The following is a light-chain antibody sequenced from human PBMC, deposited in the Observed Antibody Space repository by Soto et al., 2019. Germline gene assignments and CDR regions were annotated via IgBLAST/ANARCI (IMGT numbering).Light chain of an antibody. CDR1: QNIVRY. Sequence: DIQMTQSPSSLSASVGYRVTITCRASQNIVRYLNWYQQKPGSAPKLLIYLASSLQTRVPSRFSGSGSGGDFTLTISSLQPEDFATYYCQQSYTAPHTFGQGTKLQI. CDR2: LAS. J-gene: IGKJ2*01. CDR3: QQSYTAPHT. V-gene: IGKV1-39*01.